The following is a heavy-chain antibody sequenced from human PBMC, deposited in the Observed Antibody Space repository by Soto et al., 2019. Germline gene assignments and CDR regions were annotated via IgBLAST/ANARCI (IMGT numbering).Heavy chain of an antibody. CDR2: ISSGGDMT. CDR1: GFALSSYA. CDR3: ARGDRGGSGSPPSYYYSGWDV. V-gene: IGHV3-23*01. Sequence: DVQLLESGGQLVQPGVSLRLSCSASGFALSSYAMSWVRQAPGKGLEWVSSISSGGDMTYNSDSVKGRFTISRDNYNNALFLQMHNRRLEDTALYYCARGDRGGSGSPPSYYYSGWDVWGQGATVTVS. D-gene: IGHD3-10*01. J-gene: IGHJ6*02.